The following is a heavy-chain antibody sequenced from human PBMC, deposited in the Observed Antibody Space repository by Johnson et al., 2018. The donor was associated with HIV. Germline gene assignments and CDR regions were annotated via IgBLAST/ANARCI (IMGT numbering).Heavy chain of an antibody. CDR3: ARDAQERELWGDGAFDI. V-gene: IGHV3-30-3*01. Sequence: QVQLVESGGGVVQPGRSLRLSCAASGFTFSSYAMHWVRQAPGKGLVWVAVISYDGSNKYYADSVQGRFTLSRDNSKNTLYLQMNSLRAEDTAVYYCARDAQERELWGDGAFDIWGQGTMVTVSS. CDR1: GFTFSSYA. D-gene: IGHD1-26*01. J-gene: IGHJ3*02. CDR2: ISYDGSNK.